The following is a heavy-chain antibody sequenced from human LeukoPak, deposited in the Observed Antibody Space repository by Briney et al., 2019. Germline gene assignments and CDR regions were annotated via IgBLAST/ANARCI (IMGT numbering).Heavy chain of an antibody. Sequence: SETLSLTCTVSGGSISSGSYYWSWIRQPAGKGLEWIGRIYTSGSTNYNPSLKSRVTISVDTSKNQFSLKLSSVTAADTAVYYCARRTYYDFWSGYYTSYYMDVWGKGTTVTVSS. J-gene: IGHJ6*03. CDR2: IYTSGST. CDR3: ARRTYYDFWSGYYTSYYMDV. V-gene: IGHV4-61*02. CDR1: GGSISSGSYY. D-gene: IGHD3-3*01.